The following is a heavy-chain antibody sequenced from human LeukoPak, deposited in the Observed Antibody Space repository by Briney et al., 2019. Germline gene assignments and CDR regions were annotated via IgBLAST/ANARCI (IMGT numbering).Heavy chain of an antibody. CDR3: ASHPGAAGYYYFDY. V-gene: IGHV4-39*07. Sequence: SETLSLTCTVSGGSISSSSYYWGWIRQPPGKGLEWIGSIYYSGSTYYNPSLKSRVTISVDTSKNQFSLKLSSVTAADTAVYYCASHPGAAGYYYFDYWGQGTLVTVSS. CDR1: GGSISSSSYY. J-gene: IGHJ4*02. CDR2: IYYSGST. D-gene: IGHD6-13*01.